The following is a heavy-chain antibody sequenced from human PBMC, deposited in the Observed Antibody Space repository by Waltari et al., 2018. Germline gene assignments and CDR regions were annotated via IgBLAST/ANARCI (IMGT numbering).Heavy chain of an antibody. J-gene: IGHJ3*02. CDR3: ARDKGWELLRLKAFDI. Sequence: QVQLQQWGAGLLKPSETLSLTCAVYGGSFSGYYWSWIRQPPGKGLEWIGEINHSGSTNYNPSLKSRVTISVDTSKNQFSLKLSSVTAADTAVYYCARDKGWELLRLKAFDIWGQGTMVTVSS. V-gene: IGHV4-34*01. CDR2: INHSGST. D-gene: IGHD1-26*01. CDR1: GGSFSGYY.